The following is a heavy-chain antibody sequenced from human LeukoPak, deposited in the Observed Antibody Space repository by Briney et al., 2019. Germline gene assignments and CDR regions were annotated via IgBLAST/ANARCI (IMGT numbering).Heavy chain of an antibody. CDR2: IWYDGSNK. Sequence: GGSLRLSCAASGFTFSSYGMHWVRQAPGKGLERVAVIWYDGSNKYYADSVKGRFTISRDNSKNTLYLQMNSLRAEDTAVYYCARTMVYCSGGSCYLDGYYGMDVWGQGTTVTVSS. CDR1: GFTFSSYG. J-gene: IGHJ6*02. CDR3: ARTMVYCSGGSCYLDGYYGMDV. V-gene: IGHV3-33*01. D-gene: IGHD2-15*01.